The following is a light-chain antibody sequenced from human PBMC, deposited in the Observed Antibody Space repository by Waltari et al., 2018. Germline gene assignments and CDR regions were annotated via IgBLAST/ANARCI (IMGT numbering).Light chain of an antibody. CDR2: TAS. V-gene: IGKV1-39*01. CDR1: QSITSH. J-gene: IGKJ2*01. Sequence: EIQMTQAPSSLSASVGDRVTITCRASQSITSHLNWFQQQPGRAPKLLIHTASSLESGVPSKFSGSGSGTHFTLTISSLQPEDCATYFCQQSYITPYTFGQGTKLEI. CDR3: QQSYITPYT.